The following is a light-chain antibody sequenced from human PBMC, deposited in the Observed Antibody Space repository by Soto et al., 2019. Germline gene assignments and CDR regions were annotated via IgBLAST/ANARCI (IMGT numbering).Light chain of an antibody. CDR2: AAS. V-gene: IGKV1-39*01. J-gene: IGKJ2*01. Sequence: EIQMTQSPSSLSASVGDSVTITCRASQSINSYLNWYQQRPGKAPNLLIYAASSLQSGVPSRFTGGGSGTDFSLTIASLQPEDFATYYCQQSYSIPYTFGQGTKVDIQ. CDR1: QSINSY. CDR3: QQSYSIPYT.